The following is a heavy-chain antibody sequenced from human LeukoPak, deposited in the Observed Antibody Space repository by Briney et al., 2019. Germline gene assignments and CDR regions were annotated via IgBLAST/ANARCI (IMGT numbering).Heavy chain of an antibody. CDR3: ASLWVRGVTSDY. V-gene: IGHV1-2*02. CDR2: INPNSGGT. D-gene: IGHD3-10*01. Sequence: ASVKVSCKASGYTFTGYYMHWVRQAPGQGLEWMGWINPNSGGTNYAQKFQGRVTMTRDTSISTAYMELSRLRSDDTAVYYRASLWVRGVTSDYWGQGTLVTVSS. CDR1: GYTFTGYY. J-gene: IGHJ4*02.